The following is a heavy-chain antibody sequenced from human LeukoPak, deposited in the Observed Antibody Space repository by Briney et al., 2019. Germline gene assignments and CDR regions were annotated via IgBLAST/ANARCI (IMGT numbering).Heavy chain of an antibody. CDR3: ARVAGYCSGGSCEPLDY. CDR1: GGSISSGGYY. CDR2: IYYSGST. J-gene: IGHJ4*02. D-gene: IGHD2-15*01. Sequence: SETLSLTCTVSGGSISSGGYYWSWIRQHPGKGLEWIGYIYYSGSTYYNPSLKSRVTISADTSKNQFSLKLSSVTAADTAVYYCARVAGYCSGGSCEPLDYWGQGTLVTVSS. V-gene: IGHV4-31*03.